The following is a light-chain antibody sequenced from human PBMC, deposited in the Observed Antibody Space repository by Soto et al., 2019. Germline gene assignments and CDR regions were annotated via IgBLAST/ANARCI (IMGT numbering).Light chain of an antibody. J-gene: IGKJ3*01. V-gene: IGKV1-39*01. CDR2: AAF. CDR1: QPINNY. CDR3: QQSYNTPFT. Sequence: IQMTQSPSSRSASVGDRVTITCRASQPINNYLNWYQEKPGKAPKLLIYAAFTLQSGVPSRFSGSGSGTDFTLTISRLQPEDFATYYCQQSYNTPFTFGPGTKVDIK.